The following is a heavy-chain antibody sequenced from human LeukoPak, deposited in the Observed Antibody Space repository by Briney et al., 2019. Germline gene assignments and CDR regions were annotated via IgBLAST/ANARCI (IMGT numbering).Heavy chain of an antibody. V-gene: IGHV3-74*01. CDR3: ARVGVRPL. D-gene: IGHD1-26*01. CDR1: GFAFSSYW. Sequence: GVSLRLSCAASGFAFSSYWMHWVRQAPGKGLVRVSRINSDGSSTSYADSVKGRFTISRDNAKNTLYLQMNSLRAEDTAVYYCARVGVRPLWGQGTLVTVSS. CDR2: INSDGSST. J-gene: IGHJ4*02.